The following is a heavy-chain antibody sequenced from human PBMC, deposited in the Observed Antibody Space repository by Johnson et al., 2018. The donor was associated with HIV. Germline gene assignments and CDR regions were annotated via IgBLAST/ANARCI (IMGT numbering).Heavy chain of an antibody. J-gene: IGHJ3*02. Sequence: MKWVRQTPGMGLEWVSAINWNAGSTYYADSVKGRFTISRDNSKNSLYLQMNSLRAEDTAVYYCARGRNAFDIWGQGTMVTVSS. V-gene: IGHV3-23*01. CDR3: ARGRNAFDI. CDR2: INWNAGST.